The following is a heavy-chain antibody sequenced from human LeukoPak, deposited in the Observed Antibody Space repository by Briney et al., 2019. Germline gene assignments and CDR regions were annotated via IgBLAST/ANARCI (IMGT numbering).Heavy chain of an antibody. CDR3: ARDCAATTGTTLVHERYYYYGMDV. J-gene: IGHJ6*02. Sequence: GGSLRLSCAASGFTFSSYWMHWVRQAPGKGLVWVSRINSDGSSTSYADSVKGRFTISRDNAKNTLYLQMNSLRAEDTAVYYCARDCAATTGTTLVHERYYYYGMDVWGQGTTVTVSS. CDR1: GFTFSSYW. D-gene: IGHD1-1*01. V-gene: IGHV3-74*01. CDR2: INSDGSST.